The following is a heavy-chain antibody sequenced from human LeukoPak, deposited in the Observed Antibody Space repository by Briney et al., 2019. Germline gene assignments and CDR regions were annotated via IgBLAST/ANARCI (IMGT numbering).Heavy chain of an antibody. CDR1: GGSISSSNW. J-gene: IGHJ4*02. Sequence: SGTLSLTCAVSGGSISSSNWWSWVRQPPGKGLEWIGEIYHSGSTNYNPSLKSRVTMSVDKSKNQFSLKLSSVTAADTAVYYCARIRRERPFDYWGQGTLVTVSS. CDR3: ARIRRERPFDY. D-gene: IGHD1-1*01. V-gene: IGHV4-4*02. CDR2: IYHSGST.